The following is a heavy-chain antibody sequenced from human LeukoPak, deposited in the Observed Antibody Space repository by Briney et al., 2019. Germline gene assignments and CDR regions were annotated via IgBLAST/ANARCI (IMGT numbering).Heavy chain of an antibody. J-gene: IGHJ5*02. CDR3: ARQEASSPRGKWFDP. D-gene: IGHD6-13*01. CDR2: IYYSGST. CDR1: VGSISSSSYY. V-gene: IGHV4-39*01. Sequence: SETLSLTCTVSVGSISSSSYYWGWIRQPPGKGLEWIGSIYYSGSTYYNPSLTSRLTLSVDTYKNQFSLKLSSGTAADTAVHYCARQEASSPRGKWFDPWGQGNLVTVSS.